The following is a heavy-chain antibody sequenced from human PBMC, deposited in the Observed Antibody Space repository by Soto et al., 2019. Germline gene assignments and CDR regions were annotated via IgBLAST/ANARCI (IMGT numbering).Heavy chain of an antibody. D-gene: IGHD6-13*01. V-gene: IGHV3-30*18. CDR1: GVTFSSYG. Sequence: SCAASGVTFSSYGMHWVRQAPGKGLEWVAVISYDGSNKYYADSVKGRFTISRDNSKNTLYLQMNSLRAEDTAVYYCAKDRGYSSSWEYYYYYYGMDVWGQGTTVTVSS. CDR3: AKDRGYSSSWEYYYYYYGMDV. J-gene: IGHJ6*02. CDR2: ISYDGSNK.